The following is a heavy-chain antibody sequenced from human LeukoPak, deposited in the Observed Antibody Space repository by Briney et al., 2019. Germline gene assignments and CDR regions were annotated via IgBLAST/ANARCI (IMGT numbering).Heavy chain of an antibody. Sequence: SVKVSCKASGGTFSSYAISWVRQAPGQGLEWMGGIIPIFGTANYAQKFQGRVTITADESTSTAYMELSSLRSEDTAVYYCATYTYYYDSSGPWGQGTLVTVSS. CDR1: GGTFSSYA. CDR3: ATYTYYYDSSGP. V-gene: IGHV1-69*13. J-gene: IGHJ4*02. CDR2: IIPIFGTA. D-gene: IGHD3-22*01.